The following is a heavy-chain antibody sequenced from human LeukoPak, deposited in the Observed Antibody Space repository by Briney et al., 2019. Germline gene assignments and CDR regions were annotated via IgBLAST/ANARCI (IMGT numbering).Heavy chain of an antibody. CDR2: IYSGGTT. J-gene: IGHJ4*02. CDR1: GFTVSGNY. CDR3: ARDQVGPFDY. D-gene: IGHD2-15*01. Sequence: GGSLRLSCAASGFTVSGNYMSWVRQAPGKGLEWVSLIYSGGTTYYADSVKGRFTISRDNSKNTLYLQMNSLRAEDTAVYYCARDQVGPFDYWGQGTLVTVSS. V-gene: IGHV3-53*05.